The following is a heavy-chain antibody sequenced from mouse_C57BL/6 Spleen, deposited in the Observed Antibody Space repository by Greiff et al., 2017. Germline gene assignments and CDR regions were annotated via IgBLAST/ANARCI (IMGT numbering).Heavy chain of an antibody. CDR1: GFNIKDDY. V-gene: IGHV14-4*01. D-gene: IGHD1-1*01. CDR3: IPPITTVVARGLGNAMDY. J-gene: IGHJ4*01. Sequence: EVQLQQSGAELVRPGASVKLSCTASGFNIKDDYMHWVKQRPEQGLEWIGWIDPENGDTEYASKFQGKATITADTSSNPAYLQLSSLTSEDTAVYYGIPPITTVVARGLGNAMDYWGQGTSVTVSS. CDR2: IDPENGDT.